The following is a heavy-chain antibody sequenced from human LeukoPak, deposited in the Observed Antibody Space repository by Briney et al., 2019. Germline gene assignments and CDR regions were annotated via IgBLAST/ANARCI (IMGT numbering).Heavy chain of an antibody. J-gene: IGHJ4*02. CDR3: ARIQQLGQDY. D-gene: IGHD6-13*01. CDR1: GFTFSSYA. CDR2: IGNSGSTT. Sequence: GGSLRLSCAASGFTFSSYAMSWVRQAPGKGLEWVSGIGNSGSTTYYADSVKGRFTISRDNSKNMLYLQMNSLRAEDAAVYYCARIQQLGQDYWGQGTLVTVS. V-gene: IGHV3-23*01.